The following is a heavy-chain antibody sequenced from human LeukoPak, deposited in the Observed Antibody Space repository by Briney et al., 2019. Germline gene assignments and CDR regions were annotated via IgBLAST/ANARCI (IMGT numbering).Heavy chain of an antibody. V-gene: IGHV1-69*06. J-gene: IGHJ6*04. CDR3: ARGRSDIVVVVAAAPYDYYYGMDV. Sequence: SVKVSCKASGGTFSSYAISWVRQAPGQGLEWMGGIIPIFGTVNYAQKFQGRVTITADKSTSTAYMELSSLRSEDTAVYYCARGRSDIVVVVAAAPYDYYYGMDVWGKGTTVTVSS. CDR1: GGTFSSYA. D-gene: IGHD2-15*01. CDR2: IIPIFGTV.